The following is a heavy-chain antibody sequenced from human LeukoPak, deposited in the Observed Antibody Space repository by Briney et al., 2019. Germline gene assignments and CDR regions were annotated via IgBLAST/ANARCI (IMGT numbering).Heavy chain of an antibody. CDR1: GFTFSSYA. J-gene: IGHJ3*02. CDR2: ISGSGGST. V-gene: IGHV3-23*01. CDR3: AKGLDTTISNEAVDI. Sequence: GGSLRLSCAASGFTFSSYAMSWVRQAPGKGLEWVSAISGSGGSTYSADSVKGRFTISRDNSKNTLYLQMNSLRGEDTAVYYCAKGLDTTISNEAVDIWGQGTMVTVSS. D-gene: IGHD5-18*01.